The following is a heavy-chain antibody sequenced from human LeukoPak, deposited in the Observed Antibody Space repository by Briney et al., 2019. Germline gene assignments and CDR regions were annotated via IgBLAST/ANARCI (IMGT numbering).Heavy chain of an antibody. Sequence: SETLSLTCTVSGGSISSSSYYWGWIRQPPGKGLEWIGSIYYSGSTYYNPSLKSRVTISVDTSKNQFSLKLSSVTAADTAVYYCARVTSLYGSGTPDYWGQGTLVTVSS. V-gene: IGHV4-39*07. CDR2: IYYSGST. D-gene: IGHD3-10*01. CDR1: GGSISSSSYY. J-gene: IGHJ4*02. CDR3: ARVTSLYGSGTPDY.